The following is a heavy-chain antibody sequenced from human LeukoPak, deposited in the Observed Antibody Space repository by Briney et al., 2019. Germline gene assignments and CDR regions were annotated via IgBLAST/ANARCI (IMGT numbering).Heavy chain of an antibody. D-gene: IGHD2/OR15-2a*01. J-gene: IGHJ6*03. CDR2: INHSGST. Sequence: SETLSLTCAVYGGSFSGYYWSWIRQPPGKGLEWIGEINHSGSTNYNPSLKSRVTISVDTSKNQLSMKLSSVTAADTAVYYCARVLRNYYYYMDVWGKGTTVTVSS. CDR3: ARVLRNYYYYMDV. CDR1: GGSFSGYY. V-gene: IGHV4-34*01.